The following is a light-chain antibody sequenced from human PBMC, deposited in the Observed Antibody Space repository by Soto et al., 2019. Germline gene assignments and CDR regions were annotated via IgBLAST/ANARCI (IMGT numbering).Light chain of an antibody. CDR1: SSNIGAPYD. Sequence: QSVRTQPPSVSGAPGQRVTIACAGSSSNIGAPYDVHWYQQLPGTAPKLLIYGNSNRPSGVPDRFSGSKSGTSASLAITGLQAEDEADYYCQSYDSSLSGSRVFGTGTKVTVL. CDR3: QSYDSSLSGSRV. J-gene: IGLJ1*01. V-gene: IGLV1-40*01. CDR2: GNS.